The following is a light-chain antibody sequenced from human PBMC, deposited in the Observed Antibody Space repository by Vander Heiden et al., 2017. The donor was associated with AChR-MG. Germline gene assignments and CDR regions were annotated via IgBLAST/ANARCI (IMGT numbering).Light chain of an antibody. J-gene: IGKJ1*01. CDR1: QSISSY. CDR2: AAS. Sequence: DIQITQSPSSLSASVGDRVTITCRASQSISSYLTWYQQKPGKAPKLLIYAASSMQSGVPSRFSGSGSGTDFTLTISRLQPEDFATYYCQQCYSTPWTFGQGTRVEIK. CDR3: QQCYSTPWT. V-gene: IGKV1-39*01.